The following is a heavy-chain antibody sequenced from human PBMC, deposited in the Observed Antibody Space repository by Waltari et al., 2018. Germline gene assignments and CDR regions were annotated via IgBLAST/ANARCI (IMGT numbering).Heavy chain of an antibody. J-gene: IGHJ4*02. CDR1: GFSFRGST. Sequence: EVQVVESGGGLVQPGGSLKLSCATYGFSFRGSTIHWVRQTSGRGLEWVGRIRRQPFNYATAYSESVKGRFTISRDDSKNTAYLQMNNLMTEDTAVYYCSGGEVTGTDFWGQGTLVTVSS. CDR3: SGGEVTGTDF. D-gene: IGHD1-1*01. V-gene: IGHV3-73*01. CDR2: IRRQPFNYAT.